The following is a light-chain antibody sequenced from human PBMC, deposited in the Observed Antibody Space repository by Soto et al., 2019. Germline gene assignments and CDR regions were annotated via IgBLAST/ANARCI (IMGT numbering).Light chain of an antibody. J-gene: IGLJ3*02. CDR2: RTN. CDR1: SGSVSTTYS. V-gene: IGLV8-61*01. Sequence: QAVVTQEPSFSVSPGGTVTLTCGLTSGSVSTTYSPSWYQQTPGQAPRTLIYRTNTRSSGVPDRFSGSILGDKAALTITGAEADDESDYYCVLYMGSGISVFGGGTKLTVL. CDR3: VLYMGSGISV.